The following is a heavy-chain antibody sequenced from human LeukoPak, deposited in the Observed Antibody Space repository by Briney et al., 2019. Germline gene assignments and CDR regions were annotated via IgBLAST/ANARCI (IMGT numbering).Heavy chain of an antibody. Sequence: SETLSLTCAVYGGPFRAYYWSWIRQPPGKGLEWIGEINHRGSTNYNPSLQSRVTISVDKSKNQFSLKLGSVTAADTAVYYCARTVWNGWGQNWFDPWGQGTLVTVSS. CDR2: INHRGST. CDR3: ARTVWNGWGQNWFDP. V-gene: IGHV4-34*01. CDR1: GGPFRAYY. D-gene: IGHD1-1*01. J-gene: IGHJ5*02.